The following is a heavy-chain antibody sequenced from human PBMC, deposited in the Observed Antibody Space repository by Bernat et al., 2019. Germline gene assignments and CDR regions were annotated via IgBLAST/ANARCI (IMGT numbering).Heavy chain of an antibody. V-gene: IGHV3-9*01. J-gene: IGHJ4*02. D-gene: IGHD4-17*01. CDR1: GFTFDDYA. Sequence: EVQLLESGGGLVQPGRSLRLSCAASGFTFDDYAMHWVRQAPGKGLEWVSGISWNSGSIGYADSAKGRFTISRDNAKNSLYLQMNSLRAEDTALYYCAKVHDYGDYGTFDYWGQGTLVTVSS. CDR2: ISWNSGSI. CDR3: AKVHDYGDYGTFDY.